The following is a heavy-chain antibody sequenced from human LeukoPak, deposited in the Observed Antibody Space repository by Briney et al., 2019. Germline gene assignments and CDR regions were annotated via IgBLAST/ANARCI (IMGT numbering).Heavy chain of an antibody. CDR3: ARTTSFTASGYDY. D-gene: IGHD6-25*01. CDR1: GYTFTSFH. Sequence: ASVKVSCKTSGYTFTSFHINWVRQATGHGLEWMGWMNPYSGDRGYAQKFQGRVSITSDTSISTAYMELSSLRSDDTAVYFCARTTSFTASGYDYWGQGTLVTVSS. J-gene: IGHJ4*02. V-gene: IGHV1-8*03. CDR2: MNPYSGDR.